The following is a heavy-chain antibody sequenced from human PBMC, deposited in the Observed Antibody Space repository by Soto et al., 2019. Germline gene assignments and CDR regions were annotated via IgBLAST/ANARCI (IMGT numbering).Heavy chain of an antibody. J-gene: IGHJ4*02. D-gene: IGHD3-3*01. Sequence: GGSLRLSCAASGFTFNNYAMTWVRQAPGKGLEWVSAITGSGYSTFYADSVKGRFTISRDNSKSTLYLQMNSLRAEDTAVYYCASNDFRSGGYDYWGQGTLVTVSS. V-gene: IGHV3-23*01. CDR3: ASNDFRSGGYDY. CDR1: GFTFNNYA. CDR2: ITGSGYST.